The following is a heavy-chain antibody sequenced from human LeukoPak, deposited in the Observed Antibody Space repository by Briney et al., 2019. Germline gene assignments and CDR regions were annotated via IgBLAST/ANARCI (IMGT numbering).Heavy chain of an antibody. D-gene: IGHD3-10*01. J-gene: IGHJ4*02. CDR1: GFTFSSYA. CDR2: ISGSSGST. Sequence: PGGSLRLSCAASGFTFSSYAMSWVRQAPGKGREWVSGISGSSGSTFYAHSVKGRFTISRDNSKNMLYLQMDNLRAEDTALYYCGSGSYFDYWGQGTLVTVSS. CDR3: GSGSYFDY. V-gene: IGHV3-23*01.